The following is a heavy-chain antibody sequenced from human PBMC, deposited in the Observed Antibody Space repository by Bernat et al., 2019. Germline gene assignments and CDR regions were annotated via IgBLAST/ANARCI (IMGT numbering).Heavy chain of an antibody. CDR2: ISYDGSNK. V-gene: IGHV3-30*18. Sequence: QVQLVESGGGVVQPGRSLRLSCAASGFTFSSYGMHWVRQAPGKGLEWVAVISYDGSNKYYADSVKGRFTISRDNSKNTLYLQMNSLGAEDTAVYYCAKDRTYSGYDPADYYFDYWGQGTLVTVSS. CDR3: AKDRTYSGYDPADYYFDY. CDR1: GFTFSSYG. D-gene: IGHD5-12*01. J-gene: IGHJ4*02.